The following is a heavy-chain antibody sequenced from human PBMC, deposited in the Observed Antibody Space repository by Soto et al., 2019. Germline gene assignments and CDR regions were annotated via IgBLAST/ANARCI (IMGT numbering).Heavy chain of an antibody. CDR2: ISSISTYI. CDR3: ARFETTVSSPGED. V-gene: IGHV3-21*01. CDR1: GFTFSSYS. J-gene: IGHJ4*02. D-gene: IGHD4-17*01. Sequence: GGSLRLSCAASGFTFSSYSMNWVRQAPGKGLEWVASISSISTYILYEDSVKGRFTISRDNAKNSLYLQMNSLRGEDTAVYYCARFETTVSSPGEDWGQGTLVTVSS.